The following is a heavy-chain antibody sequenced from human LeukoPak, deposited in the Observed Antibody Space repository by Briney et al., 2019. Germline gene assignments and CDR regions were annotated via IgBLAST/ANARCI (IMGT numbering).Heavy chain of an antibody. CDR3: AREAGSSGWYGNDAFDI. V-gene: IGHV4-30-4*08. Sequence: PSETLSLTCTVSGGSISSGDYYLSWIRQPPGKGLEWIGYIYYSGSTYYNPSLKSRVTISVDTSKNQFSLKLSSVTAADTAVYYCAREAGSSGWYGNDAFDIWGQGTMVTVSS. D-gene: IGHD6-19*01. J-gene: IGHJ3*02. CDR1: GGSISSGDYY. CDR2: IYYSGST.